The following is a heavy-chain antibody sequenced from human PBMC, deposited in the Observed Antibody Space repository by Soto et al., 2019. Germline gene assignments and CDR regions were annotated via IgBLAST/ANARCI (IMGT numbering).Heavy chain of an antibody. CDR3: ARFSFGDPFDY. D-gene: IGHD4-17*01. CDR2: IIPILGIA. J-gene: IGHJ4*02. Sequence: QVQLVQSGAEVKKPGSSVKVSCKASGGTFSSYTISWVRQAPGQGLEWMGRIIPILGIANYAQKFQGRVTITADKATSTAYMELRSLRSEDTAVYYCARFSFGDPFDYWGQGTLVTVSS. V-gene: IGHV1-69*02. CDR1: GGTFSSYT.